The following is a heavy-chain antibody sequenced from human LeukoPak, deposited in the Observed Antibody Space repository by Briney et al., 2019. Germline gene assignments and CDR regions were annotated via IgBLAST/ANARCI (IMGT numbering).Heavy chain of an antibody. CDR1: GGSISSYY. J-gene: IGHJ5*02. CDR2: IYTSGST. Sequence: SETLSLTCTVSGGSISSYYWSWIRQPAGKGLEWIGRIYTSGSTNYNPSLKSRVTMSVDTSKNQFSLKLSSVTAADTAVYYCAREEIAVAGTDWFDPWGQGTLVTVSS. CDR3: AREEIAVAGTDWFDP. V-gene: IGHV4-4*07. D-gene: IGHD6-19*01.